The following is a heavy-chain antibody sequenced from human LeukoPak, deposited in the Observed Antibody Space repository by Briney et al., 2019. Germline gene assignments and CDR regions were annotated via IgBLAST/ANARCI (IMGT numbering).Heavy chain of an antibody. Sequence: PGGSLRLSCAASGFTFNNYAMSWVRQAPGKRLEGVSTITGSGGSTYSADSVKGRLTISRDNSKNTLYLQMNSLRADDTALYYCARNQDSSWYYYYMDVWGKGTTVTVSS. CDR1: GFTFNNYA. CDR2: ITGSGGST. CDR3: ARNQDSSWYYYYMDV. J-gene: IGHJ6*03. V-gene: IGHV3-23*01. D-gene: IGHD6-13*01.